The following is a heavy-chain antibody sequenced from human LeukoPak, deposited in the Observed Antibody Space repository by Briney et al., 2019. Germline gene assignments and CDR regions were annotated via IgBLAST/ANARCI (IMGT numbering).Heavy chain of an antibody. Sequence: SETLSLTCTVSGGSISSYYWSWIRQPPGEGLEWIGNIHYSGSTNYNPSLKSRVTISVDTSKNQFSLKLSSVTAADTAVYYCATSTKGYYGDYYYYGMDVWGQGTTVTVSS. V-gene: IGHV4-59*08. CDR3: ATSTKGYYGDYYYYGMDV. D-gene: IGHD3-22*01. CDR1: GGSISSYY. CDR2: IHYSGST. J-gene: IGHJ6*02.